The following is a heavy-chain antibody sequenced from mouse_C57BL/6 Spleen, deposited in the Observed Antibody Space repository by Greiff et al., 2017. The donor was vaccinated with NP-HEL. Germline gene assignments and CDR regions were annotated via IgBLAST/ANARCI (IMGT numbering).Heavy chain of an antibody. CDR2: IYPGSGST. V-gene: IGHV1-55*01. J-gene: IGHJ3*01. D-gene: IGHD2-2*01. Sequence: QVQLQQPGAELVKPGASVKMSCKASGYTFTSYWITWVKQRPGQGLEWIGDIYPGSGSTNYNAKFKSKATLTVDTSSSTTSMQLSSLTSEDSAVYYCERHYGDDDGVAYWGQGTLVTVSA. CDR1: GYTFTSYW. CDR3: ERHYGDDDGVAY.